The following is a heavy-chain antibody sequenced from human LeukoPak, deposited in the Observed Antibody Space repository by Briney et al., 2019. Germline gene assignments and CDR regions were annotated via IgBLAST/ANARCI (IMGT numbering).Heavy chain of an antibody. V-gene: IGHV1-69-2*01. CDR3: ARDPKGSENDY. Sequence: ASVKVSCKVSGYTFTDYYMHWVPQAPGKGLEWMGLVDPEDGETIYAEKFQGRVTITADTSTDTAYMELSSLRSEDTAVYYCARDPKGSENDYWGQGTLVTVSS. CDR1: GYTFTDYY. CDR2: VDPEDGET. J-gene: IGHJ4*02. D-gene: IGHD3-10*01.